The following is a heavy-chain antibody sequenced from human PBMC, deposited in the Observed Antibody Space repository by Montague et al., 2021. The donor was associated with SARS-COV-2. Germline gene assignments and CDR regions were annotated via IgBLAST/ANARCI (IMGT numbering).Heavy chain of an antibody. CDR2: INHSGST. J-gene: IGHJ4*02. Sequence: SETLSLTCAVYGGSFSGHYWNWIRQPPGKGLEWIGEINHSGSTNNNPSLKSRVTMSVDTSKNRFSLKLSSVTAADMAVYYCARGARQGYGFRLGSFDYWGQGTLVTVSS. CDR1: GGSFSGHY. V-gene: IGHV4-34*01. CDR3: ARGARQGYGFRLGSFDY. D-gene: IGHD3-10*01.